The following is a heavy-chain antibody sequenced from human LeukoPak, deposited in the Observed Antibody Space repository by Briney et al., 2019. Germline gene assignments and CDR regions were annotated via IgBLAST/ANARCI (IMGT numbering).Heavy chain of an antibody. CDR2: IYYSGST. V-gene: IGHV4-59*08. CDR1: GGSISSYY. J-gene: IGHJ3*02. D-gene: IGHD3-22*01. Sequence: PSETLSLTCTVSGGSISSYYWSWIRQPPGKGLEWIGYIYYSGSTNYNPSLKSRVTISVDASKNQFSLKLSSVTAADTAVYYCARRYYYDSSGYHGAFDIWGQATMVTVSS. CDR3: ARRYYYDSSGYHGAFDI.